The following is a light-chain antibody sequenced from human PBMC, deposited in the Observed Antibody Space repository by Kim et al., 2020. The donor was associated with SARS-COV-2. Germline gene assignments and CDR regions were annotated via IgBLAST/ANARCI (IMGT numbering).Light chain of an antibody. CDR1: NLENKR. CDR2: YDS. CDR3: QVWDSSSDHRV. V-gene: IGLV3-21*04. J-gene: IGLJ2*01. Sequence: GNTARMYVGGKNLENKRVHWYQQKPGQAPVLVIYYDSDRPSGIPERFSVANSGNTATLTISKVEAGDEADYYCQVWDSSSDHRVFGGGTQLTVL.